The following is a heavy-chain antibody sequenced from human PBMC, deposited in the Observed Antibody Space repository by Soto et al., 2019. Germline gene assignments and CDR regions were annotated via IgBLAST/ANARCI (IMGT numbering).Heavy chain of an antibody. Sequence: EVQLVESGGGLVKPGGSLRLSCAGSGFTFSNVWMNWVRQAPGKGLEWVGRIKSETDGGTIDYAAPVKGRFTISRDDSHNTLYLQMNRLRTEDTATYYCTPLALKYNSDWYPLSDWGQGTRVTVSS. J-gene: IGHJ4*02. CDR1: GFTFSNVW. CDR2: IKSETDGGTI. V-gene: IGHV3-15*07. D-gene: IGHD6-19*01. CDR3: TPLALKYNSDWYPLSD.